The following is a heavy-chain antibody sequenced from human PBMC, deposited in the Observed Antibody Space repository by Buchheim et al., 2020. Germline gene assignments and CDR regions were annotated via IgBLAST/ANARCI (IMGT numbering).Heavy chain of an antibody. CDR3: ARDRPGRVGIVVVPAAMGYYYYGMDV. CDR1: GYTFTSYG. V-gene: IGHV1-18*04. Sequence: QVQLVQSGAEVKKPGASVKVSCKASGYTFTSYGISWVRQAPGQGLEWMGWISAYNGNTNYAQKLQGRVTMTTDTSTSTAYMELRSLRSDDTAVYYCARDRPGRVGIVVVPAAMGYYYYGMDVWGQGTT. D-gene: IGHD2-2*01. CDR2: ISAYNGNT. J-gene: IGHJ6*02.